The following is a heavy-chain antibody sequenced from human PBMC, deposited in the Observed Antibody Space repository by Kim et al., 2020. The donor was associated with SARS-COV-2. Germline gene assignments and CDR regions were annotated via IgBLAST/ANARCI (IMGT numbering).Heavy chain of an antibody. D-gene: IGHD1-26*01. CDR3: ASGSGSYQ. CDR1: GFTFSGYP. Sequence: GGSLRLSCAASGFTFSGYPMSWVRQAPGKGLEWVSGISDSGDSTHYADSVRGRFTVSRDNSKNTLYLHMHSLRVGDTATYFCASGSGSYQWGPGTLVIVSP. V-gene: IGHV3-23*01. J-gene: IGHJ4*01. CDR2: ISDSGDST.